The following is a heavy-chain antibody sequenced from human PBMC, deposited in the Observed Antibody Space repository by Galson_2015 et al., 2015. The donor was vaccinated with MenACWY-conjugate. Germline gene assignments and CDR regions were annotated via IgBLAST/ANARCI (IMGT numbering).Heavy chain of an antibody. CDR1: GYSISSGYY. CDR3: ARAMRITMVRGVVGYYGMDV. D-gene: IGHD3-10*01. V-gene: IGHV4-38-2*02. J-gene: IGHJ6*02. CDR2: IFHSGST. Sequence: ETLSLTCTVSGYSISSGYYWGWIRQPPGKGLEWIGSIFHSGSTYYNPSLKSRVTISVDTSKNQFSLKLSSVTAADTAVYYCARAMRITMVRGVVGYYGMDVWGQGTTVTVSS.